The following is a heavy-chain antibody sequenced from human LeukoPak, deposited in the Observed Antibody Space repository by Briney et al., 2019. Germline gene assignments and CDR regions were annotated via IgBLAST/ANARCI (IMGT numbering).Heavy chain of an antibody. CDR2: ISGSGNTL. CDR3: APDEGGDYVGLDY. Sequence: GGSLRLSCAASGFTFNNYGINWVRQAPGKGLEWVSYISGSGNTLYYADSVKGRFTISRDNSKNTLYLQMSSLQTEDTAVYYCAPDEGGDYVGLDYWGQGTLVTVSS. CDR1: GFTFNNYG. V-gene: IGHV3-48*01. J-gene: IGHJ4*02. D-gene: IGHD4-17*01.